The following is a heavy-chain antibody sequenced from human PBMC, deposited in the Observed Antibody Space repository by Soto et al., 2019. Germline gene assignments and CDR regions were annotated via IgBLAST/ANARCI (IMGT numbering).Heavy chain of an antibody. CDR3: ARPKKYSSGWYGGYFFDY. J-gene: IGHJ4*02. CDR2: INHSGST. CDR1: GGSFSDYF. D-gene: IGHD6-19*01. Sequence: SETLSLTCAVYGGSFSDYFWSLIRQPPGKGLEWIGEINHSGSTNHNPSLKSRVTISVDTSKNQFSLILSSVTAADTAVYYCARPKKYSSGWYGGYFFDYWGQGSLVTVS. V-gene: IGHV4-34*01.